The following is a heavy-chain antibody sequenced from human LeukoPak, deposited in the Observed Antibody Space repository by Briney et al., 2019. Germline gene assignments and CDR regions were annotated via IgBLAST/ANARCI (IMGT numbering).Heavy chain of an antibody. Sequence: MGVIIPIFGTANYVQKFQGRVTFTADKSTSTAYMELSSLRSEDTAVYYCARASVRGVLLAWGQGTLVTVSS. V-gene: IGHV1-69*06. CDR3: ARASVRGVLLA. J-gene: IGHJ4*02. CDR2: IIPIFGTA. D-gene: IGHD3-10*01.